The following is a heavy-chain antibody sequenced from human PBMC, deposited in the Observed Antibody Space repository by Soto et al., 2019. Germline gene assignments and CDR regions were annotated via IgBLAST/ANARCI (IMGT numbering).Heavy chain of an antibody. V-gene: IGHV1-69*04. J-gene: IGHJ4*02. CDR2: IIPILGIA. CDR1: GGTFSSYT. CDR3: ARDQTGYGFDY. Sequence: ASVKVSCKASGGTFSSYTISWVRQAPGQGLEWMGRIIPILGIANYAQKFQGRVTITAGKSTSTAYMELSSLRSEDTAVYYCARDQTGYGFDYWGQGTLVTVSS. D-gene: IGHD2-15*01.